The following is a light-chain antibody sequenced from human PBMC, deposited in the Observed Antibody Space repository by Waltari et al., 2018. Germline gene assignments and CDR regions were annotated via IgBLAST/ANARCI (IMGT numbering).Light chain of an antibody. CDR3: QQHGSLPQT. V-gene: IGKV3-20*01. J-gene: IGKJ1*01. Sequence: EIVLTQSPGTLTLYPGEGATLSCRASQSISTNHLAWDQLRPGQAPRLLVYDASSRATGIPDRFSGSGSGTDFTLTISRLEPEDFALYFCQQHGSLPQTFGQGTKVEIK. CDR1: QSISTNH. CDR2: DAS.